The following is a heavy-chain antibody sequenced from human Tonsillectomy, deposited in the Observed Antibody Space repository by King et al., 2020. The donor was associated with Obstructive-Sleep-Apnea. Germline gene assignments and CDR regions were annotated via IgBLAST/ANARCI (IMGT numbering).Heavy chain of an antibody. V-gene: IGHV1-18*01. CDR2: NSAYNGNT. Sequence: QLVQSGAEVKKPGASVKVSCKASGYTCTNYGITWVRQAPGKGPEWMGWNSAYNGNTNFSQKLQGKVTLTTNTTTSTAYMELRSLRSDDTAVYYCARVGGGYNLDFYYGMDVWGQGTTVTVSS. D-gene: IGHD5-24*01. J-gene: IGHJ6*02. CDR1: GYTCTNYG. CDR3: ARVGGGYNLDFYYGMDV.